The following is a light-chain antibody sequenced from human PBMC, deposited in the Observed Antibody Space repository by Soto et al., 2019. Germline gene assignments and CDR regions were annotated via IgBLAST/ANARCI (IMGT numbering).Light chain of an antibody. V-gene: IGKV1-39*01. J-gene: IGKJ1*01. CDR3: QQAYSTPWT. CDR1: QTISFY. Sequence: DIQMTQSPSSLSAAVGDRVTITCRASQTISFYLSWYQQKPGKAPKLLIYAASNLQSGVTSRFSASGSGTEFTLTLNSLQPEDFATYYCQQAYSTPWTFGQGTQVQSK. CDR2: AAS.